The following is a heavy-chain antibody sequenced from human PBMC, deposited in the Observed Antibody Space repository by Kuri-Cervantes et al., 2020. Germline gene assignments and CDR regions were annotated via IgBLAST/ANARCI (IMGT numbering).Heavy chain of an antibody. CDR1: GGSFSGYY. D-gene: IGHD3-9*01. Sequence: ESLKISCAVYGGSFSGYYWSWIRQPPGKGLEWIGEINHSGSTNYNPSLKSRVTISVDTSKNQFSLKLSSVTAADTAVYYCARSTGRYYYYYYYMDVWGKGTTVTVSS. CDR2: INHSGST. CDR3: ARSTGRYYYYYYYMDV. J-gene: IGHJ6*03. V-gene: IGHV4-34*01.